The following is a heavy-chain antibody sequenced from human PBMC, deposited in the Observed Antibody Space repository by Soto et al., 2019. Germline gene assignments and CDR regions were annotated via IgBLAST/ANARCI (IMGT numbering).Heavy chain of an antibody. CDR2: IIPIFGTA. CDR3: ARDGAVAGQGFYYYYGMDV. V-gene: IGHV1-69*13. D-gene: IGHD6-19*01. J-gene: IGHJ6*02. Sequence: SVKVSCKASGGTFSSYAISWVRQAPGQGXEWMGGIIPIFGTANYAQKFQGRVTITADESTSTAYMELSSLRSEDTAVYYCARDGAVAGQGFYYYYGMDVWGQGTTVTVSS. CDR1: GGTFSSYA.